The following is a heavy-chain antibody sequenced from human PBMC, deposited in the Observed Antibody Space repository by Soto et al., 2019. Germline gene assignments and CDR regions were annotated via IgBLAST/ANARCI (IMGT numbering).Heavy chain of an antibody. CDR2: ISAYNGNT. V-gene: IGHV1-18*01. CDR1: GYTFTSYG. Sequence: GASVKVSCKASGYTFTSYGISWVRQAPGQGLEWMGWISAYNGNTNYAQKLQGRVTMTTDTSTSTAYMELRSLRSDDTAVYYSARIFQMFPVNTIGYYSDHQDVWGKGTTVPVSS. CDR3: ARIFQMFPVNTIGYYSDHQDV. D-gene: IGHD1-26*01. J-gene: IGHJ6*04.